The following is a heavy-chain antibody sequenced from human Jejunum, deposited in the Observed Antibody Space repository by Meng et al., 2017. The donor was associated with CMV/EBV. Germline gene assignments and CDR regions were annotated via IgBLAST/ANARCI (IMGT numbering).Heavy chain of an antibody. CDR2: IYYSGRT. D-gene: IGHD3-10*01. CDR3: ARRHFGYYAMDV. Sequence: TVSGGTISSYYWSWIRQPPGKGMEWIAYIYYSGRTRYNPSLKSRVTISVDTSKNQFSLKLSSVTAADTAVYYCARRHFGYYAMDVWGQGTTVTVSS. V-gene: IGHV4-59*12. CDR1: GGTISSYY. J-gene: IGHJ6*02.